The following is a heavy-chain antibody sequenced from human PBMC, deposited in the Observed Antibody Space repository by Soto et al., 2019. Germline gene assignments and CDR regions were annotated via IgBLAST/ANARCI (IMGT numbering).Heavy chain of an antibody. V-gene: IGHV1-46*01. D-gene: IGHD6-13*01. CDR3: ARGLITAAGTPLRY. CDR1: GYTFINYY. CDR2: INPSGGST. J-gene: IGHJ4*02. Sequence: ASVKFSCKASGYTFINYYMHWVRQAPGQGLEWMGIINPSGGSTTYAQKFWGRVTMTRDTSTNTVYLELSSLRSEDTAVYYCARGLITAAGTPLRYWGQGTLVTVSS.